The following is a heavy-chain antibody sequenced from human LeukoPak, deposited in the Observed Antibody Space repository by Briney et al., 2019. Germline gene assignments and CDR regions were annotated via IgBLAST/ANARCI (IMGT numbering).Heavy chain of an antibody. V-gene: IGHV4-4*02. D-gene: IGHD4/OR15-4a*01. J-gene: IGHJ3*02. CDR1: GGSISSSNW. Sequence: SGTLSLTCAVSGGSISSSNWWSWVRQPPGKGLEWIGEIYHSGSTNYNPSLKSRVTISVDTSKNQFSLKLSSVTAADTAVYYCARGAALDYGQAFDIWGQGTMVTVSS. CDR3: ARGAALDYGQAFDI. CDR2: IYHSGST.